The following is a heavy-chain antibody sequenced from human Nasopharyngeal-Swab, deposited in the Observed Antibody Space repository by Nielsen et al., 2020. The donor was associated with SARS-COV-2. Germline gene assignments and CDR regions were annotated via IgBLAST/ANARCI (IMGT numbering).Heavy chain of an antibody. CDR2: ISGSGSGT. CDR3: AKGGLSIYGDSYYFDY. D-gene: IGHD4-17*01. J-gene: IGHJ4*02. V-gene: IGHV3-23*01. CDR1: GFTFDTYG. Sequence: GGSLRLYCAASGFTFDTYGISWVREAPGKGLEGVARISGSGSGTSYGDSVKGRFTISRDNSKNIMYLEMNSVRVDDTAVYFCAKGGLSIYGDSYYFDYWGQGSLVTVSS.